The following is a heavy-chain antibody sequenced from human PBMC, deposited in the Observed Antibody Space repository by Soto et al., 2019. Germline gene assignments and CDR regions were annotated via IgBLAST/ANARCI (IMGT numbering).Heavy chain of an antibody. V-gene: IGHV1-2*02. Sequence: ASVKVSCKASGYTFTVYYLHGVRQAPGQGLEWMGCINPKSGATIYPQNFQGRVTMTRDTSITTAFMELSSLRVEDTAVYYCAREPRLLAYWGQGTLVTVSS. CDR1: GYTFTVYY. D-gene: IGHD3-3*01. CDR2: INPKSGAT. J-gene: IGHJ1*01. CDR3: AREPRLLAY.